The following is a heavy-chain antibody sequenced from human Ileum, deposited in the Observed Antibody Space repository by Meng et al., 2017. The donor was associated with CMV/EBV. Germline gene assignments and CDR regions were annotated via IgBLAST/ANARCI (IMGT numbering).Heavy chain of an antibody. CDR2: IRSSPNHI. CDR3: AGQDCSSTRCSYHFYYGMDV. D-gene: IGHD2-2*01. J-gene: IGHJ6*02. Sequence: GESLKISCAASGFTFSSYSLHWVRQAPGKRLEWVSSIRSSPNHIYYADSVKGRFTISRDNAKNSLYLQMNSLRAEDTALYYCAGQDCSSTRCSYHFYYGMDVWGQGTTVTVSS. V-gene: IGHV3-21*01. CDR1: GFTFSSYS.